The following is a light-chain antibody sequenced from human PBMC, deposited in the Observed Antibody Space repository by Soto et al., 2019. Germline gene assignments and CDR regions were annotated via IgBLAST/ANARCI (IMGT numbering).Light chain of an antibody. V-gene: IGKV1-39*01. CDR2: AAS. J-gene: IGKJ3*01. CDR3: QQSYSTPFT. Sequence: DIQMTQSPSSLSASVGDRVTITCRASQSISSDLNWYQQKPGKAPKLLFYAASSLQSGVPSWFSFSGSGTDFTLIISSLQPEDFSTYYWQQSYSTPFTFGPGTKVDIK. CDR1: QSISSD.